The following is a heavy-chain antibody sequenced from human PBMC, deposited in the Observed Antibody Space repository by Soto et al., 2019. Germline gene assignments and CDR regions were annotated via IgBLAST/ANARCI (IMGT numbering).Heavy chain of an antibody. CDR1: GFTFSSCV. J-gene: IGHJ4*02. Sequence: EVHLLESGGGLVHPGESLRLSCGASGFTFSSCVMTWVRQAPGKGVEWVSCITGSGTGTYYADSVKGRFTIARDNSKNTMYLQMNNLRAEDTGVYYCAKGLINGRLYAEDWGQGTLLAVSS. CDR3: AKGLINGRLYAED. V-gene: IGHV3-23*01. CDR2: ITGSGTGT. D-gene: IGHD2-8*01.